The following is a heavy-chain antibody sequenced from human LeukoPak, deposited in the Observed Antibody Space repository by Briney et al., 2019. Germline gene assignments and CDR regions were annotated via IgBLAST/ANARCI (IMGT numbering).Heavy chain of an antibody. V-gene: IGHV4-39*07. J-gene: IGHJ5*02. CDR3: ARDLAVAGPVDWFDP. CDR2: IYYSGST. CDR1: GGSISSSSYY. Sequence: PSETLSLTCTVSGGSISSSSYYWGWIRQPPGKGLEWIGSIYYSGSTYYNPSLKSRVTISVDTSKNQFSLKLSSVTAADTAVYYCARDLAVAGPVDWFDPWGQGTLVTVSS. D-gene: IGHD6-19*01.